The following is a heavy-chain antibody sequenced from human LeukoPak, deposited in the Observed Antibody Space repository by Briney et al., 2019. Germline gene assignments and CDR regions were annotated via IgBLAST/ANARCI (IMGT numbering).Heavy chain of an antibody. J-gene: IGHJ4*02. V-gene: IGHV3-21*01. CDR3: ARDLVTMATGLDY. CDR2: ISSSSSYI. CDR1: GFTFSSYS. Sequence: GGSLRLSXAASGFTFSSYSMNWVRQAPGKGLEWVSSISSSSSYIYYADSVKGRFTISRDNAKNSLYLQMNSLRAEDTAVYYCARDLVTMATGLDYWGQGTLVTVSS. D-gene: IGHD5-24*01.